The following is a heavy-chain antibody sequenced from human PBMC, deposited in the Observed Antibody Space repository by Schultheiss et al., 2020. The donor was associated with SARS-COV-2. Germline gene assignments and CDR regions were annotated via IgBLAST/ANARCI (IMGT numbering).Heavy chain of an antibody. CDR2: IRVSGGST. CDR1: GFTFSSNA. D-gene: IGHD4-17*01. J-gene: IGHJ4*02. Sequence: GESLKISCAASGFTFSSNAMSWVRQAPGKGLEWVSVIRVSGGSTYYADSVKGRFTISRDNSKNTLYLQMSSLRAEDTAVYYCAKGRTVTSAYYFDYWGQGTLVTVAS. CDR3: AKGRTVTSAYYFDY. V-gene: IGHV3-23*01.